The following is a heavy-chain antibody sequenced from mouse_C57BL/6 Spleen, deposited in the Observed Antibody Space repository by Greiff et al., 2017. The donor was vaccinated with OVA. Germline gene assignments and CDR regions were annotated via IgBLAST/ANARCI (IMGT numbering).Heavy chain of an antibody. D-gene: IGHD1-1*01. CDR3: APITTVVARGYAMDY. CDR2: IDPSDSDT. J-gene: IGHJ4*01. CDR1: GYTFTSYW. V-gene: IGHV1-50*01. Sequence: QVQLKQPGAELVKPGASVKLSCKASGYTFTSYWMQWVKQRPGQGLEWIGEIDPSDSDTNYNQKFKGKATLTVDTSSSTAYMQLSSLTSEDSAVYYCAPITTVVARGYAMDYWGQGTSVTVSS.